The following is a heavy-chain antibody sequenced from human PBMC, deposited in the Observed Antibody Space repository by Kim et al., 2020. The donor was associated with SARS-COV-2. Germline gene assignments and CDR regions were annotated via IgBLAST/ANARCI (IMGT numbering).Heavy chain of an antibody. CDR2: ISYDGSNK. CDR1: GFTFSSYA. J-gene: IGHJ4*02. Sequence: GGSLRLSCAASGFTFSSYAMHWVRQAPGKGLEWVAVISYDGSNKYYADSVKGRFTISRDNSKNTLYLQMNSLRAEDTAVYYCARDGEMATTYFDYWGQGTLVTVSS. V-gene: IGHV3-30-3*01. CDR3: ARDGEMATTYFDY. D-gene: IGHD5-12*01.